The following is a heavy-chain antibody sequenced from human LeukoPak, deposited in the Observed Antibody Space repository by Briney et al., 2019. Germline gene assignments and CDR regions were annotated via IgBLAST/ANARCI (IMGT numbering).Heavy chain of an antibody. CDR1: GFTFSGYW. J-gene: IGHJ4*02. CDR2: IKQDGSEK. CDR3: ARKAGSRLFDY. V-gene: IGHV3-7*01. Sequence: GGSLRLSCAASGFTFSGYWMSWVRQAPGKGLEWVANIKQDGSEKYYVDSVKGRFTISRDNAKNSLYLQMNSLRAEDTAVYYCARKAGSRLFDYWGQGTLVTVSS.